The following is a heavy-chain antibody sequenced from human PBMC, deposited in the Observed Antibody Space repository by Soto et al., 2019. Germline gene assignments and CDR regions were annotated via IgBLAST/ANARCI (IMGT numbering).Heavy chain of an antibody. CDR2: INPSGGST. V-gene: IGHV1-46*01. CDR3: ARDLYGRFTVAGH. CDR1: GYTFTSYY. Sequence: QVQLVQSGAEVKKPGASVKVSCKASGYTFTSYYMHWVRQAPGQGLEWMGIINPSGGSTSYAQKFQGRVTMTRDTSTSTVYMELSSLRSEDMAVYYCARDLYGRFTVAGHWGQGTLVTVSS. D-gene: IGHD4-17*01. J-gene: IGHJ4*02.